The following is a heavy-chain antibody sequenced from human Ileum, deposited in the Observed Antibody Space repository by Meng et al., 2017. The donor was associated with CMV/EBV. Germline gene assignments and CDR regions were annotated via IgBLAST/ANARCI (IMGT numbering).Heavy chain of an antibody. D-gene: IGHD2-2*01. V-gene: IGHV4-4*07. CDR2: VYSSGST. J-gene: IGHJ4*02. CDR1: GGSISGYY. CDR3: ARGSSSWAFDY. Sequence: QVQLQESGPGLVNPSETLSLTCTVSGGSISGYYWSWIRQPATKGLEWIGRVYSSGSTDYNPSLQSRVTMSVDTSKNQFSLKLSSVTAADTAVYYCARGSSSWAFDYWGQGTLVTVSS.